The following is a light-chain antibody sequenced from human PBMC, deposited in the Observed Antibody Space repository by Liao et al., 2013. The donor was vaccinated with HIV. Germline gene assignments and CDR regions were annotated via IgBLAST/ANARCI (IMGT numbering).Light chain of an antibody. Sequence: SYDLTQSSSVSVSPGQTASITCSGDKLGDKYACWYQQKPGQSPVLVVYQDTKRPSGIPDRFSGSNSGNTATLTISGTQTVDEAEYYCQAWDGSTAGGVVFGGGTKLTVL. J-gene: IGLJ2*01. CDR2: QDT. CDR3: QAWDGSTAGGVV. V-gene: IGLV3-1*01. CDR1: KLGDKY.